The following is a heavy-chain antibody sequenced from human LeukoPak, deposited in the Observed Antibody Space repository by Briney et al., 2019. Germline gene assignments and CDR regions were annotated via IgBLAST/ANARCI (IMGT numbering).Heavy chain of an antibody. CDR2: IIPIFGTA. CDR3: ARRTDAVDDAFDI. J-gene: IGHJ3*02. Sequence: SVKVSCKASGGTFSSYAISWVRQAPGQGLEWMGGIIPIFGTANYAHNFQGRLTITADKSTKTAYMELSSLRSEDTGLYFCARRTDAVDDAFDIWGQGTMLTVSS. CDR1: GGTFSSYA. D-gene: IGHD3/OR15-3a*01. V-gene: IGHV1-69*06.